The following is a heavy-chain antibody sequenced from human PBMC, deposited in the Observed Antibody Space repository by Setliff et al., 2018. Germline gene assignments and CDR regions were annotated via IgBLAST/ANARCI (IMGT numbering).Heavy chain of an antibody. J-gene: IGHJ4*02. D-gene: IGHD3-16*01. CDR3: ARDRGGGLYDY. Sequence: LSCAASGFTFSSYWMSWVRQAPGKGLEWVANIKQDGSERYYVDSVKGRFTISRDNAKNSLFLQMNSLRAEDTAMYFCARDRGGGLYDYWGQGTLVTVSS. V-gene: IGHV3-7*01. CDR1: GFTFSSYW. CDR2: IKQDGSER.